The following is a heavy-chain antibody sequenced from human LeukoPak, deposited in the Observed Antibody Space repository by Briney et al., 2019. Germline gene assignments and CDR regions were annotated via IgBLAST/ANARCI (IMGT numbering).Heavy chain of an antibody. D-gene: IGHD6-13*01. V-gene: IGHV4-59*08. CDR3: ARRGSSWSLDY. CDR1: GGSISSYY. J-gene: IGHJ4*02. CDR2: IYYSGDT. Sequence: SETLSLTCTVFGGSISSYYWSWIRQPPGKGLEWIGYIYYSGDTNYNPSLKSRVTISVDTSKNQFSLKLTSVTAADTAVYYCARRGSSWSLDYWGQGTLVTVSS.